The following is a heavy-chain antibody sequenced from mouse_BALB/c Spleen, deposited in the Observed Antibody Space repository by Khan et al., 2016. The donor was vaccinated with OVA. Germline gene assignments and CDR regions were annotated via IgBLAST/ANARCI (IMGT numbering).Heavy chain of an antibody. CDR1: GFNIKDTY. J-gene: IGHJ3*01. CDR3: ATLYGYPFAF. Sequence: EVQLQESGAELVKPGASVKLSCSASGFNIKDTYIHWMKQRPEQGLEWIGRIDPPNDDSKYGPKFQAKATLTADTSSNTAYLQLSSLTSEDTAVYYCATLYGYPFAFWGQGTLVSVSA. CDR2: IDPPNDDS. D-gene: IGHD2-14*01. V-gene: IGHV14-3*02.